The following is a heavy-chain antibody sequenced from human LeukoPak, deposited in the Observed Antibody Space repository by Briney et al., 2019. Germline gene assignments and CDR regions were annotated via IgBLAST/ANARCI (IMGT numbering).Heavy chain of an antibody. CDR1: GYTFSGYF. Sequence: ASLKVSCKASGYTFSGYFMHWVRQAPGQGLEWMGWINPNSGGTNYAQKFQGRVTMTRDTSISTAYMELSRLRSDDTAVYYCARGPHDYGDYGVENWFDPWGQGTLVTVSS. J-gene: IGHJ5*02. CDR3: ARGPHDYGDYGVENWFDP. V-gene: IGHV1-2*02. D-gene: IGHD4-17*01. CDR2: INPNSGGT.